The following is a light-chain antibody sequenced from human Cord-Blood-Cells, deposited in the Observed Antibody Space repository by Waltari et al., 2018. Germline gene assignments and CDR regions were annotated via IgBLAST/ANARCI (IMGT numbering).Light chain of an antibody. CDR2: SNN. Sequence: QSVLTQPPSASGTPGQRVTISCSGSRSHIGSNTVNCYQQLPGTAPKLLIYSNNQRPSGVPDRFSGAKSGTSASLAISGLQSEDEAEYYCAAWDDSLNGPVFGGGTKLTVL. CDR3: AAWDDSLNGPV. CDR1: RSHIGSNT. V-gene: IGLV1-44*01. J-gene: IGLJ3*02.